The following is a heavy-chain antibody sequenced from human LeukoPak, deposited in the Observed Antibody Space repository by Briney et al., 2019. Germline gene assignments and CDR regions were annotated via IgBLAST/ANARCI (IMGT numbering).Heavy chain of an antibody. CDR3: ARDVDTFFDY. CDR1: GGSINHYY. D-gene: IGHD5-18*01. J-gene: IGHJ4*02. CDR2: IYASRSA. Sequence: SETLSLTCTVSGGSINHYYWSWIRQPAGKGLEWIGRIYASRSAIYNPSLRGRVTMSVDTSRTQFSLELSSVTAADTAVYYCARDVDTFFDYWGQGTLATVSS. V-gene: IGHV4-4*07.